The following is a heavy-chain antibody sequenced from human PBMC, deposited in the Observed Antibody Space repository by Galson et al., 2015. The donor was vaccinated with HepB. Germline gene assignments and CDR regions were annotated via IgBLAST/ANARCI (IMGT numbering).Heavy chain of an antibody. V-gene: IGHV3-48*02. D-gene: IGHD3-22*01. J-gene: IGHJ4*02. CDR1: GFTFNSYS. Sequence: SLRLSCAASGFTFNSYSMNWVRQAPGKGLEWVSYISSSSSTIYYADSVKGRFTISRDNAKNSLYLQMNSLRDEDTAVYYCARAYYDSSGYYFLDYWGQGTLVTVSS. CDR2: ISSSSSTI. CDR3: ARAYYDSSGYYFLDY.